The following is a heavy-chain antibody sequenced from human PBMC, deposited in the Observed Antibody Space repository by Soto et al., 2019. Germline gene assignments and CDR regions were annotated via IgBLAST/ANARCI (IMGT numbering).Heavy chain of an antibody. D-gene: IGHD2-8*01. J-gene: IGHJ6*02. Sequence: QVQLQGSDPRLLKPSETLSLTCTVSGASVTSYYWSWIRQPAGKGLDWIGRIYTSGNTDYNPSLNSRVTLSFETSQNQVSLKLSAVTAADTAIYYCARDGVGPHGMDVWGQGTTVTVSS. CDR1: GASVTSYY. CDR3: ARDGVGPHGMDV. V-gene: IGHV4-4*07. CDR2: IYTSGNT.